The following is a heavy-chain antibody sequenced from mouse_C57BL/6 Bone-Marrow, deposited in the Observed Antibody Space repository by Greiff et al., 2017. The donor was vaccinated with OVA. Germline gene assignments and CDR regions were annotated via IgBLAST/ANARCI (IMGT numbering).Heavy chain of an antibody. CDR2: IRSKSNNYAT. V-gene: IGHV10-1*01. D-gene: IGHD3-3*01. CDR3: VRQGRDVYAMDY. Sequence: EVKLVESGGGLVQPKGSLKLSCAASGFSFNTYAMNWVRQAPGKGLEWVARIRSKSNNYATYYADSVKDRFTISRDDSESMLYLQMNNSKTEDTAMYYCVRQGRDVYAMDYWGQGTSVTVSS. J-gene: IGHJ4*01. CDR1: GFSFNTYA.